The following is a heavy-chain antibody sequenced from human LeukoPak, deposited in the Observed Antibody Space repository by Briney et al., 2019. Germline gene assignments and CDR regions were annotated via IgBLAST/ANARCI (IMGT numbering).Heavy chain of an antibody. J-gene: IGHJ5*02. D-gene: IGHD3-9*01. CDR1: GGSISSSSYY. CDR3: ARGVLRYFDWLSYFDP. V-gene: IGHV4-39*07. CDR2: IYYSGST. Sequence: SETLSLTCTVSGGSISSSSYYWGWIRQPPGKGLEWIGSIYYSGSTYYNPSLKSRVTISVDTSKNQFSLKLSSVTAADTAVYYCARGVLRYFDWLSYFDPWGQGTLVTVSS.